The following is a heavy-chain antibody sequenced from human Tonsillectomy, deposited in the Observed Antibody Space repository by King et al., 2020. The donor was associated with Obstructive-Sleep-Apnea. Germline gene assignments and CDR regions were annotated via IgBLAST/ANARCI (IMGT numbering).Heavy chain of an antibody. D-gene: IGHD6-19*01. CDR1: GYTFTSYG. J-gene: IGHJ5*02. Sequence: QLVQSATEVKKPGASVKVSCKTSGYTFTSYGITWVRQAPGQGLEWLGWISPYNGNTDYVEKFQGRVTMTTDTSTTTAYMELRSLRSDDTAVYFCARVHRSGWWFDPWDQGTLVTVSS. CDR2: ISPYNGNT. CDR3: ARVHRSGWWFDP. V-gene: IGHV1-18*04.